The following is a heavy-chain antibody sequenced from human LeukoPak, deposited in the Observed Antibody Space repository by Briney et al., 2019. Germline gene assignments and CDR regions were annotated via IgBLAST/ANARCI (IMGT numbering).Heavy chain of an antibody. J-gene: IGHJ4*02. CDR1: GGSISSYY. V-gene: IGHV4-59*01. CDR2: VSYSGIT. Sequence: PSETLSLTCTVSGGSISSYYWTWIRQSPGKGLEWIGYVSYSGITNYNPSLKSRVTISARTSKNQFFLKLSSVTAADTAVYYCARLNYYGSGSYLNWGQGTLVTVSS. D-gene: IGHD3-10*01. CDR3: ARLNYYGSGSYLN.